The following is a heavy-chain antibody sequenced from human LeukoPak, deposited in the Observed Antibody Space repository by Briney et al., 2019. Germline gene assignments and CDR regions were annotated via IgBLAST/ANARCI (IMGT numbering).Heavy chain of an antibody. J-gene: IGHJ6*02. Sequence: GRSLRLSCAASGFTFSSYGMHWVRQAPGKGLEWVAVIWYDGSNKYYADSVKGRFTISRDNSKNTLYLQMNSLRAEDTAVYYCARDHQYQLLHHYYYGMDVWGQGTTVTVSS. V-gene: IGHV3-33*01. CDR3: ARDHQYQLLHHYYYGMDV. CDR2: IWYDGSNK. CDR1: GFTFSSYG. D-gene: IGHD2-2*02.